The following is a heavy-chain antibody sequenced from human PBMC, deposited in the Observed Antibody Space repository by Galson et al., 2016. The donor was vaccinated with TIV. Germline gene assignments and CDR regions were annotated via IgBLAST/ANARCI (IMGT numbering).Heavy chain of an antibody. CDR2: INPDGGDT. Sequence: SVKVSCKASGDSFTIYAISWVRQAPGEGLEWMGIINPDGGDTNYTQKFQGRVIMTRDMSTTTVYMELSSLRSEDTAIYFCARAAPDQHFDYWGQGSLVTVSS. J-gene: IGHJ4*02. CDR1: GDSFTIYA. V-gene: IGHV1-46*01. CDR3: ARAAPDQHFDY.